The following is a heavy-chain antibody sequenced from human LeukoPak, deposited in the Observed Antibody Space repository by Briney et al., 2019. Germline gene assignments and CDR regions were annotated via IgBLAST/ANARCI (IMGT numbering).Heavy chain of an antibody. J-gene: IGHJ5*02. V-gene: IGHV4-39*07. CDR3: ARFPDYYDSRGTPDP. D-gene: IGHD3-22*01. CDR2: IYYSGST. Sequence: SETLSLTCTVSGGSISSSSYYWGWIRQPPGKGLEWIGSIYYSGSTYYNPSLKSRVTISVDTSKNQFSLKLSSVTAADTAVYYCARFPDYYDSRGTPDPWGQGTLVTVSS. CDR1: GGSISSSSYY.